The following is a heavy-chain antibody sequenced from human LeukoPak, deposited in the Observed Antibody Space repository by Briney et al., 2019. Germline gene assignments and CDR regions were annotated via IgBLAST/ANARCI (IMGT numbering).Heavy chain of an antibody. D-gene: IGHD1-26*01. V-gene: IGHV3-20*04. CDR3: ARDGAVGATSDAFDI. CDR1: GFTFSSYG. J-gene: IGHJ3*02. Sequence: GGSLRLSCAASGFTFSSYGMSWVRQAPGKGLEWVSGINWNGGSTGYADSVKGRFTISRDNAKNSLYLQMNSLRAEDTALYYCARDGAVGATSDAFDIWGQGTMVTVSS. CDR2: INWNGGST.